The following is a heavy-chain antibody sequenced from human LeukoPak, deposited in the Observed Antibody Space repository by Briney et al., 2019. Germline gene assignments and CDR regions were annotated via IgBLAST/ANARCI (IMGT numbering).Heavy chain of an antibody. Sequence: GSLRPPCTAPGFSVSHNYINWGRQGPGKGVERGALIYSSGNTHYADSVKGRFTISRDNSKNTLYLQMSSLRVEDTAVYYCTRDTPGIAASVSGGWGQGTLVTVSS. CDR2: IYSSGNT. J-gene: IGHJ4*02. V-gene: IGHV3-53*01. D-gene: IGHD6-13*01. CDR3: TRDTPGIAASVSGG. CDR1: GFSVSHNY.